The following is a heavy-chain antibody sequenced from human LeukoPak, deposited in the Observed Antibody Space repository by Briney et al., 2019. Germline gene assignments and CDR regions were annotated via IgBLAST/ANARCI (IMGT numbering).Heavy chain of an antibody. J-gene: IGHJ4*02. Sequence: RASVKVSCKASGYTFTSYAMHWVRQAPGQRLEWMGWINAGNGNTKYSQKFQGRVTITRDTSASTAYMELSSLRSEDTAVYYCARGGDSGGFDYWGQGTLVTVSS. CDR2: INAGNGNT. D-gene: IGHD3-22*01. CDR1: GYTFTSYA. CDR3: ARGGDSGGFDY. V-gene: IGHV1-3*01.